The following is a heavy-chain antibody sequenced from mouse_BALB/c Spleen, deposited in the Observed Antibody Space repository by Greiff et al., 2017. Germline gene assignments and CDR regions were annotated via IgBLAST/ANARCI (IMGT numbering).Heavy chain of an antibody. Sequence: EVKLVESGGGLVKPGGSLKLSCAASGFTFSSYAMSWVRQSPEKRLEWVAEISSGGSYTYYPDTVTGRFTISRDNAKNTLYLEMSSLRSEDTAMYYCARDTRVQGGMDYWGQGTSVTVSS. D-gene: IGHD2-14*01. CDR3: ARDTRVQGGMDY. V-gene: IGHV5-9-4*01. J-gene: IGHJ4*01. CDR2: ISSGGSYT. CDR1: GFTFSSYA.